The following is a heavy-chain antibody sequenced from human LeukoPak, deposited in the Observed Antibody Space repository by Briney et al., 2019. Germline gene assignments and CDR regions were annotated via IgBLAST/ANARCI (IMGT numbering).Heavy chain of an antibody. V-gene: IGHV3-30*04. Sequence: PGGSLRLSCAASGFTFSSYAMHWVRQAPGKGLEWVAVISYDGSNKYYADSVKGRFTISRDNSKNMLYLQMNSLRAEDTAVYYCAKDGTLYWFDPWGQGTLVTVSS. CDR1: GFTFSSYA. CDR2: ISYDGSNK. CDR3: AKDGTLYWFDP. J-gene: IGHJ5*02.